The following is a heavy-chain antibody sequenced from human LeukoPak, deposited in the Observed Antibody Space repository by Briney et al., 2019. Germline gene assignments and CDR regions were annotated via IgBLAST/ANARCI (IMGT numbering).Heavy chain of an antibody. CDR1: GFTFDDYA. V-gene: IGHV3-9*03. J-gene: IGHJ1*01. CDR3: ARGYCGGDCYGD. D-gene: IGHD2-21*02. Sequence: GGSLRLSCAASGFTFDDYAMHWVRQAPGKGLEWVSGISWNSGSIGYADSVKGRFTISRDNTKSSLYLQMNSLRVEDMAVYYCARGYCGGDCYGDWGQGTLVTVSS. CDR2: ISWNSGSI.